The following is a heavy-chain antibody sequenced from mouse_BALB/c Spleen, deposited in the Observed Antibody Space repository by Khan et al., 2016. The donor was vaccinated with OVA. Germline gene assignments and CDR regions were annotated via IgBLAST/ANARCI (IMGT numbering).Heavy chain of an antibody. CDR1: GYSITSDYA. Sequence: EVQLQESGPGPVNPSQSLSLTCTVPGYSITSDYAWNWIRQFPGNKLEWMGYISYSGRTSYNPSLKSRISITRDTSKNQVFLQLNSVTTEDTATYFCASSVTITTVVATDFDYWGQGTTLTVSS. CDR3: ASSVTITTVVATDFDY. CDR2: ISYSGRT. D-gene: IGHD1-1*01. J-gene: IGHJ2*01. V-gene: IGHV3-2*02.